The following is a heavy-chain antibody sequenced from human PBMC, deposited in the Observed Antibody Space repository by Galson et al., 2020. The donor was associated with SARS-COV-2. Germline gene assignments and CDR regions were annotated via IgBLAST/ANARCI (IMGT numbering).Heavy chain of an antibody. CDR2: ISPSSSYI. Sequence: GGSLRLSCAASEFTFSIYGMNWVRQAPGKGLEWVSSISPSSSYIYYADSVKGRFTISRDNAKNSLYLQMDSLSPEDTAVYYCARVGRSCSSIRCNHYFDNWGQGTLVTVSS. CDR1: EFTFSIYG. V-gene: IGHV3-21*04. J-gene: IGHJ4*02. D-gene: IGHD2-2*01. CDR3: ARVGRSCSSIRCNHYFDN.